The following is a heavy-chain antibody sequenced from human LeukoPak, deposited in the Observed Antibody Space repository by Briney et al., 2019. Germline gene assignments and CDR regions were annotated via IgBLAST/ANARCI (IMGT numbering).Heavy chain of an antibody. D-gene: IGHD3-16*01. CDR3: ARVRLGAGGYYYYMDV. V-gene: IGHV4-61*02. CDR2: IYTSGST. CDR1: GGSISSGSYY. Sequence: ASETLSLTCTVSGGSISSGSYYWSWIRQPAGKGLEWIGRIYTSGSTNYNPSLKSRVTISVDTSKNQFSLKLSSVTAADTAVYYCARVRLGAGGYYYYMDVWGKGTTVTISS. J-gene: IGHJ6*03.